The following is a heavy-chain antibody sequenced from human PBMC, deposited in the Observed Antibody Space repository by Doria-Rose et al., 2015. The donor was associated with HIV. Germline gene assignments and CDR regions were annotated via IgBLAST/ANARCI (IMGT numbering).Heavy chain of an antibody. CDR1: GVSLSSPGMG. D-gene: IGHD6-13*01. Sequence: QVTLKESDPVLVKPTETLTLICTVSGVSLSSPGMGVSWIRQPPGKALEWLANIFSDDERSYQTSLKSRLTISRGTSKSQVVLTMTDMDPVDTATYYCARIKSSRWYHKYYFDFWGQGTLVIVSA. CDR2: IFSDDER. J-gene: IGHJ4*02. V-gene: IGHV2-26*01. CDR3: ARIKSSRWYHKYYFDF.